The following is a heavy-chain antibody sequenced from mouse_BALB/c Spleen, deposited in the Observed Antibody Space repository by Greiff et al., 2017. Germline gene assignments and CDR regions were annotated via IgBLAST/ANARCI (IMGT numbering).Heavy chain of an antibody. CDR1: GFSLTSYG. CDR3: ARTLYDYDVGWYFDV. D-gene: IGHD2-4*01. CDR2: IWSGGST. J-gene: IGHJ1*01. V-gene: IGHV2-4-1*01. Sequence: QVQLQQSGPGLVQPSQSLSITCTASGFSLTSYGVHWVRQSPGKGLEWLGVIWSGGSTDYNAAFISSLSISKDNSKSQVFFKMNSLQADDTAIYYCARTLYDYDVGWYFDVWGAGTTVTVSS.